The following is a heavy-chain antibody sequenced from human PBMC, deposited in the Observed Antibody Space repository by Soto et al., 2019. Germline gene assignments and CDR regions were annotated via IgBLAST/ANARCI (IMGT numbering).Heavy chain of an antibody. Sequence: EVQLVESGGGLVKPGGSLRLSCAASVFIFSSYSMNWVRQAPSKGLEWVSSISSSSSDIYFADSVKGGSTISRDNAKNSLYLQRNSLRAADTSVYYCERPGHYYYYYMDVWGKGTTVTVSS. CDR3: ERPGHYYYYYMDV. J-gene: IGHJ6*03. CDR1: VFIFSSYS. V-gene: IGHV3-21*01. CDR2: ISSSSSDI.